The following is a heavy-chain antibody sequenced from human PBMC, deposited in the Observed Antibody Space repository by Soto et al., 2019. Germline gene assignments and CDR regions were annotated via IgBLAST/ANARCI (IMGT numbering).Heavy chain of an antibody. CDR1: GGSISSSSYY. Sequence: SETLSLTCTVSGGSISSSSYYWVWIRQPPGKGLEGIGSIYYSGTTYYNPSLKSRVTISVDTSKNQFSLKLRSVTAADTAVYYCARQSPDYLGSVRWFDPWGQGTLVTVSS. D-gene: IGHD4-17*01. CDR3: ARQSPDYLGSVRWFDP. CDR2: IYYSGTT. J-gene: IGHJ5*02. V-gene: IGHV4-39*01.